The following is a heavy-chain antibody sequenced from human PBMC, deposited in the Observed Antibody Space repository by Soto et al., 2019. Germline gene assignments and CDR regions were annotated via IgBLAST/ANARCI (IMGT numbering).Heavy chain of an antibody. V-gene: IGHV1-69*04. CDR2: IIPILGIA. CDR1: GYAFTDYY. J-gene: IGHJ2*01. Sequence: ASVKVSCKASGYAFTDYYMHWVRQAPGQGLEWMGRIIPILGIANYAQKFQGRVTITADKSTSTAYMELSSLRSEDTAVYYCARGGTVPRWYFDLWGRGTLVTVSS. CDR3: ARGGTVPRWYFDL. D-gene: IGHD4-17*01.